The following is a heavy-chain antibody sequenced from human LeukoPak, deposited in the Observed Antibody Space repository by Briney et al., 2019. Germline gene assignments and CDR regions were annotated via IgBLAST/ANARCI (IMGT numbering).Heavy chain of an antibody. V-gene: IGHV4-4*09. CDR3: ARRGIAAGVDY. D-gene: IGHD6-13*01. Sequence: PSETLSLTCTVSGGSISSYYWSWIRQPPGKGLEWIGYIYTSGSTNYNPSLKSRVTISVDTSKNQFSLKLSSVTAADTAVYYCARRGIAAGVDYWGQGTLVTVSS. J-gene: IGHJ4*02. CDR2: IYTSGST. CDR1: GGSISSYY.